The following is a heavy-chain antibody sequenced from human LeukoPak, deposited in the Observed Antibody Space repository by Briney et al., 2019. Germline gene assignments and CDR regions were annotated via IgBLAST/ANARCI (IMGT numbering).Heavy chain of an antibody. CDR3: ARTTRDGYNRFDY. D-gene: IGHD5-24*01. V-gene: IGHV4-59*01. CDR1: GGSISSYY. CDR2: IYYSGST. Sequence: SETLSLTCTVSGGSISSYYWSWIRQPPGKGLAWIGYIYYSGSTNYNPSLKSRVTISVDTSKNQFSLKLSSVTAADTAVYYCARTTRDGYNRFDYWGQGTLVTVSS. J-gene: IGHJ4*02.